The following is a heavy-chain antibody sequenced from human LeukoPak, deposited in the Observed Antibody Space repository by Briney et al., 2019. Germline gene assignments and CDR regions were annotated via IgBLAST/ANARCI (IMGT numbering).Heavy chain of an antibody. Sequence: GGSLRLSCAASGFTFSSYAMSWVRQAPGKGLEWVSAISGSGGSTYYADSVKGRFTISRDNSKNTLYLQMNSLRAEGTAVYYCAKGSPYYYDSSGYSRWGQGTLVTVSS. CDR2: ISGSGGST. CDR3: AKGSPYYYDSSGYSR. J-gene: IGHJ4*02. D-gene: IGHD3-22*01. CDR1: GFTFSSYA. V-gene: IGHV3-23*01.